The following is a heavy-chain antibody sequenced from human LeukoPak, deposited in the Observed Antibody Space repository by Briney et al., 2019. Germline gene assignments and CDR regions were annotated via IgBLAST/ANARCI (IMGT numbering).Heavy chain of an antibody. J-gene: IGHJ4*02. CDR1: GFTFSGYA. V-gene: IGHV3-30-3*01. CDR2: ISYDGSNE. Sequence: PGGSLRLSCAASGFTFSGYAMHWVRQAPGKGLEWVAVISYDGSNEYYADSVKGRFTISRDNSKNTLYLQMNSLRAEDTAVYYCARDLSYGDSGFDYWGQGTLVTVSS. CDR3: ARDLSYGDSGFDY. D-gene: IGHD4-17*01.